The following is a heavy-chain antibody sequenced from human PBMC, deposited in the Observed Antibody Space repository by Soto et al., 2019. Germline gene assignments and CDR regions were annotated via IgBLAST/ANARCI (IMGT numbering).Heavy chain of an antibody. J-gene: IGHJ3*02. Sequence: GWSLRLSCESSGFTFSSYSMNWVRQAPGKGLEWVSYISSSSSTIYYADSVKGRFTISRDNAKNSLYLQMNSLRAEDTAVYYCARDLGYCSGGSCYSFYAFDIWGQGTMVTVSS. CDR3: ARDLGYCSGGSCYSFYAFDI. V-gene: IGHV3-48*01. D-gene: IGHD2-15*01. CDR1: GFTFSSYS. CDR2: ISSSSSTI.